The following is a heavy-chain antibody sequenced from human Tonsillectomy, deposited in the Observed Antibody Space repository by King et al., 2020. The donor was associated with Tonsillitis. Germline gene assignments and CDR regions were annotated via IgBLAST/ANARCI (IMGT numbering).Heavy chain of an antibody. CDR1: GYTLTELS. V-gene: IGHV1-24*01. J-gene: IGHJ3*02. D-gene: IGHD6-19*01. Sequence: QLVQSGAEVKKPGASVKVSCKVSGYTLTELSMHWVRQAPGKGLEWMGRFDPEDGETIYAQKFQGRVTMTEDTSTDTAYMELSSLRSEDTAVYYCATGYSNGWSFAFDIWGQGTMVTVSS. CDR2: FDPEDGET. CDR3: ATGYSNGWSFAFDI.